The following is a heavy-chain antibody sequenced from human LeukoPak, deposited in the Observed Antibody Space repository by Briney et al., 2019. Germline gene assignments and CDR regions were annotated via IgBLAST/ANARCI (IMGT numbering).Heavy chain of an antibody. CDR3: AREGRAYRYSSSWYPTPSWFDP. D-gene: IGHD6-13*01. CDR2: INSRSNDI. V-gene: IGHV3-21*06. CDR1: GFTFSDYG. Sequence: GGSLRLSCAASGFTFSDYGMHWVRQAPGKGLEWVSSINSRSNDIYYADSVKGRFTISRDNAKNSLYLQMNSLRAEDTAVYYCAREGRAYRYSSSWYPTPSWFDPWGQGTLVTVSS. J-gene: IGHJ5*02.